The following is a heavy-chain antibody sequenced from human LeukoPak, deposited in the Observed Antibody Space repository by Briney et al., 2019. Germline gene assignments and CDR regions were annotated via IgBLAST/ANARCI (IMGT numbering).Heavy chain of an antibody. Sequence: SQTLSLTCAISGDSVSSNSAAWNWIRQSPSRGLEWLGRTYYRSNLYNDYAVSVRSRITIKPDTSKSQFSLQLNSVTPEDTAVYYCARDKYYDTSASYYFDYWGQGTPVTVSS. D-gene: IGHD3-22*01. J-gene: IGHJ4*02. V-gene: IGHV6-1*01. CDR1: GDSVSSNSAA. CDR2: TYYRSNLYN. CDR3: ARDKYYDTSASYYFDY.